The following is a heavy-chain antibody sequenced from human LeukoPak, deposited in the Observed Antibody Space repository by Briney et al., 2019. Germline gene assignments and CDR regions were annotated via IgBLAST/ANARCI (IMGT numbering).Heavy chain of an antibody. CDR2: IYYSGST. CDR1: GGSISSSRYY. J-gene: IGHJ3*02. D-gene: IGHD1-26*01. V-gene: IGHV4-39*01. Sequence: SETLSLTCTVSGGSISSSRYYWGWIRQSPGKGLEWIGSIYYSGSTYYNPSLKSRVTISVDTSKNQFSLKLSSVTAADTAVYHCARHDPIVGTPDAFDIWGQGTMVTVSS. CDR3: ARHDPIVGTPDAFDI.